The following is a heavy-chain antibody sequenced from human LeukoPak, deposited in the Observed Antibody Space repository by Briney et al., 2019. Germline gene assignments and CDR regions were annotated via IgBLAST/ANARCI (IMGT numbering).Heavy chain of an antibody. V-gene: IGHV4-61*01. CDR3: ARVGGSSWSYYYYYGMDV. CDR2: IYYSGST. Sequence: SETLSLTCTVSGGSVSSGTYYWSWIRQPPGKGLEWIGYIYYSGSTNYNPSLKSRVTISVDTSKNQFSLKLSSVTAADTAVYYCARVGGSSWSYYYYYGMDVWGQGTTVTVSS. J-gene: IGHJ6*02. CDR1: GGSVSSGTYY. D-gene: IGHD2-15*01.